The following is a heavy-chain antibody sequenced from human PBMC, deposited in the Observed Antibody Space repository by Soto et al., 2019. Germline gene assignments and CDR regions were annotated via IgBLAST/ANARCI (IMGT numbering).Heavy chain of an antibody. J-gene: IGHJ4*02. D-gene: IGHD3-10*01. CDR3: ARGRAGFGELFDY. CDR1: GGSISSGGYS. V-gene: IGHV4-30-2*01. CDR2: IYHSGST. Sequence: SETLSLTCAVSGGSISSGGYSWSWIRQPPGKGLEWIGYIYHSGSTYYNPSLKSRVTISVDRSKNQFSLKLSSVTAADTAVYYCARGRAGFGELFDYWGQGTLVTVSS.